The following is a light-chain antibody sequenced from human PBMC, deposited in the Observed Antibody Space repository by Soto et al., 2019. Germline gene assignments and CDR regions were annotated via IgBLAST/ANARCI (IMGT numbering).Light chain of an antibody. Sequence: QSALTQPASVSGSPGQSITISCTGSSSDVGAYNYVSWYQQHPGEAPKLMIYEVVYRPSGVANRFSASKSGNTASLTISGLQAEDEADYYCCSYTSTNTWVFGGRTQLTVL. CDR2: EVV. CDR3: CSYTSTNTWV. CDR1: SSDVGAYNY. V-gene: IGLV2-14*01. J-gene: IGLJ3*02.